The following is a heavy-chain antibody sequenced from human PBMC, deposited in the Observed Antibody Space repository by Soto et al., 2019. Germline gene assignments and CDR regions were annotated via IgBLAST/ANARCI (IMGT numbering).Heavy chain of an antibody. CDR1: GFTFTNYG. D-gene: IGHD6-19*01. V-gene: IGHV3-21*01. Sequence: EVQLLESGGGLVRPGGPLTLSCALSGFTFTNYGINWVRQAPGQGLEWVSSVSKSDYTYYSESVKGRYTVSRDTARNSLSLQTDNLRAEDTAVYYCTREDSIIIPAVADFRGQGTVVTVSP. CDR2: VSKSDYT. CDR3: TREDSIIIPAVADF. J-gene: IGHJ4*02.